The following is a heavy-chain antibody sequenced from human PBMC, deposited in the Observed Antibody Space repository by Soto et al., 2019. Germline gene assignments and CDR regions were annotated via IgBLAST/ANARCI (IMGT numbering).Heavy chain of an antibody. D-gene: IGHD4-17*01. CDR1: GVSISSGGYY. J-gene: IGHJ4*02. Sequence: QVQLQESGPGLVKPSQTLSLTCTVSGVSISSGGYYWGWIRQHPGKGLEWIGYIYYSGSTYYNPSLKSRVTISVDTSKNQFSLRLSSVTAADTAVYYCARVSPDDYGDPRQIDYWGRGTLVTVSS. CDR3: ARVSPDDYGDPRQIDY. V-gene: IGHV4-31*03. CDR2: IYYSGST.